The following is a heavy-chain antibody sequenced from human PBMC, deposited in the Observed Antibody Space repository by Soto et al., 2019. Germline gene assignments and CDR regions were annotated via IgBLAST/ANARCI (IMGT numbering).Heavy chain of an antibody. D-gene: IGHD4-17*01. J-gene: IGHJ4*02. CDR1: GFTFSGYG. CDR2: VSGDTFNT. CDR3: IHGDYYFDY. V-gene: IGHV3-23*01. Sequence: GGSLRLSCAASGFTFSGYGMSWVRQAPGKGPEWVSTVSGDTFNTYYADSVKGRFTTSRDNSKNTLFLHMSSLRVEDTAVYYCIHGDYYFDYWGQGTLVTVSS.